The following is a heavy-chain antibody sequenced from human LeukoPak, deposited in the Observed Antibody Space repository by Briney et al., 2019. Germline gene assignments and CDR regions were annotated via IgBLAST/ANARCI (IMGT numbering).Heavy chain of an antibody. CDR2: IYYSGST. D-gene: IGHD3-22*01. J-gene: IGHJ3*02. V-gene: IGHV4-59*08. CDR3: AKTIIDSSGYLEAFDI. CDR1: GGSISSYY. Sequence: SETLSLTCTVSGGSISSYYWSWIRQPPGKGLKWIGYIYYSGSTNYNPSLKSRVTISVDTSKNQFSLKLSSVTAADTAVYYCAKTIIDSSGYLEAFDIWGQGTMVTVSS.